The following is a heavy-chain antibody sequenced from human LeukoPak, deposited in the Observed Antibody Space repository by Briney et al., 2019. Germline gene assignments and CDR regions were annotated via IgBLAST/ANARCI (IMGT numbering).Heavy chain of an antibody. CDR2: INHSRST. J-gene: IGHJ6*03. D-gene: IGHD3-10*01. CDR3: ARDSVLLWFGESSYYYMDV. Sequence: PSETLSLTCAVYGGSFSDYYWSWIRQTPGKGLEWIGEINHSRSTKYNPSLKSRVTMSVETSKNQFSLKLSSVTAADTAVYYCARDSVLLWFGESSYYYMDVWGKGTTVTISS. CDR1: GGSFSDYY. V-gene: IGHV4-34*01.